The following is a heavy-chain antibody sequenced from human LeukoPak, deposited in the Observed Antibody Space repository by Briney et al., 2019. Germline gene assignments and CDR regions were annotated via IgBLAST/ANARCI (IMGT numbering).Heavy chain of an antibody. CDR1: GFSFSSHS. J-gene: IGHJ4*02. D-gene: IGHD3-10*01. Sequence: GGSLRLSCAASGFSFSSHSMHWVRQAPGKGLEWVSSISSSSSYIYYADSVKGRFTISRDNAKNSLYLQMNSLRAEDTAVYYCAREWELLPWDWGQGTLVTVSS. CDR2: ISSSSSYI. CDR3: AREWELLPWD. V-gene: IGHV3-21*01.